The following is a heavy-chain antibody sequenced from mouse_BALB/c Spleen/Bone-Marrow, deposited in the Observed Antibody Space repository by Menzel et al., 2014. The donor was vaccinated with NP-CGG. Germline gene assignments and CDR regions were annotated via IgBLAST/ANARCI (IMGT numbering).Heavy chain of an antibody. J-gene: IGHJ4*01. CDR2: IYPGNSDT. CDR1: GYTFTSYW. CDR3: TRGITTVVATRAMDY. V-gene: IGHV1-5*01. Sequence: VQLQQPGTVLARPGASVKTSCNASGYTFTSYWMHWVKQRPGQGLEWIGAIYPGNSDTSYNQKFKGKAKLTAVTSTSTAYMDLSSLTNEDSAVYYCTRGITTVVATRAMDYWGQGTSVTVSS. D-gene: IGHD1-1*01.